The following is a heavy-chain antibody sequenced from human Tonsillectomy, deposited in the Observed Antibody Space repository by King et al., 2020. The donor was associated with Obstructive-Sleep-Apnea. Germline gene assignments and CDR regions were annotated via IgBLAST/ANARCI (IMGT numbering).Heavy chain of an antibody. D-gene: IGHD3-16*01. CDR3: VKDRAGGVPDAFDI. CDR2: INWNSGNI. V-gene: IGHV3-9*01. Sequence: EQLVQSGGGLVQPGRSLRLSCAASGFSFDDYAMHWVRQTTGKGLEWVSGINWNSGNIGYADSVKGRFTISRDKAKNSLYLQMNSLRAEDTALYYCVKDRAGGVPDAFDIWGQGTMVTVSS. CDR1: GFSFDDYA. J-gene: IGHJ3*02.